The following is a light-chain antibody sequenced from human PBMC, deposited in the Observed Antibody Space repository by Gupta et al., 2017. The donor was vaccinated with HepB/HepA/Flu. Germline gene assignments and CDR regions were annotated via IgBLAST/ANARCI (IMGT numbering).Light chain of an antibody. CDR3: QQRSSSLT. CDR1: QSVGKF. J-gene: IGKJ4*01. V-gene: IGKV3-11*01. Sequence: ILLTQSPAALSLSPGERATLSGRASQSVGKFLVWYQQKPGQAPRLIISDASNRATGSTARFSGSGDVKDFTLTTSRRENEDCAVYYGQQRSSSLTFGRGTKVEIK. CDR2: DAS.